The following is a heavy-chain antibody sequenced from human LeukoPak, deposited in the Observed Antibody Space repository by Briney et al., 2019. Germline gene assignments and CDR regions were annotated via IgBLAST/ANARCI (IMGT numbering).Heavy chain of an antibody. J-gene: IGHJ4*02. V-gene: IGHV4-30-4*01. CDR2: IYYSGST. D-gene: IGHD3-16*02. CDR1: GVSINSGDYY. Sequence: PSETLSLTCTVSGVSINSGDYYWGWIRQPPGKGLEWIGYIYYSGSTYYNPSLKSRVTVSVDTSKNQFSLKLTSVTAADTAVYYCAIDTRYTWGSYRSPVFDYWGQGTLVTVSS. CDR3: AIDTRYTWGSYRSPVFDY.